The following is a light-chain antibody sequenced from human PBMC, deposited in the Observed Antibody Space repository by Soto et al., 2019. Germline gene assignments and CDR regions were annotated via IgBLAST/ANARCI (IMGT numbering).Light chain of an antibody. CDR3: QQRSTWPTT. J-gene: IGKJ2*01. CDR2: DAS. CDR1: QSVSSY. V-gene: IGKV3-11*01. Sequence: EIVLTQSPATLSSSPGERATLSCRASQSVSSYLACYQQKPGQAPRLLIYDASNRATGIPARFSGSGSGTDFTFTISSREPEDFAVYYCQQRSTWPTTFGQGTKLEIK.